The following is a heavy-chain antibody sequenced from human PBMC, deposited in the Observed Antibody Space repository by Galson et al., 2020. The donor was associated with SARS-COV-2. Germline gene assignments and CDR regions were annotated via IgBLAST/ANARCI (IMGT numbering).Heavy chain of an antibody. V-gene: IGHV3-33*01. D-gene: IGHD3-3*01. CDR2: IWNDGSRQ. CDR3: ARDRVFGVVIDYYYFALDV. CDR1: AFTFSSYG. Sequence: GGSLRLSCAASAFTFSSYGMHWVRQAPGKGLEWVALIWNDGSRQYYADSVKGRFTISRDNAKNTLSLQMNSLTVEDTGVYHCARDRVFGVVIDYYYFALDVWGQGTTVTVSS. J-gene: IGHJ6*02.